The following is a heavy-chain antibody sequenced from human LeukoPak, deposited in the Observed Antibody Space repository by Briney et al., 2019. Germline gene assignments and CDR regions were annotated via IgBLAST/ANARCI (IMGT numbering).Heavy chain of an antibody. V-gene: IGHV4-28*01. CDR2: IYTSGST. CDR1: GYSISSSNW. J-gene: IGHJ4*02. D-gene: IGHD6-19*01. CDR3: ARIGSRYSSGRPNYFFDY. Sequence: SETLSLTCAVSGYSISSSNWWGWIRQPPGKGLEWIGRIYTSGSTNYNPSLKSRVTMSVDTSKNQFSLKLSSVTAADTAVYYCARIGSRYSSGRPNYFFDYWGQGTLVTVSS.